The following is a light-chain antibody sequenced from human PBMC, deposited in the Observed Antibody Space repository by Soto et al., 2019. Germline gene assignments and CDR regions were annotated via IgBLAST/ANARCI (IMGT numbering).Light chain of an antibody. CDR1: QSIAND. V-gene: IGKV1-39*01. CDR3: QQSYNTPRT. CDR2: KAS. J-gene: IGKJ1*01. Sequence: DIQMTQSPSSLSASVGDRVTITCRASQSIANDLHWYQHKPGKATKVLIYKASSLQSGVPPRFSGSGSGTDFTLTISRLQPEDFATYYCQQSYNTPRTFGQGTRVDVK.